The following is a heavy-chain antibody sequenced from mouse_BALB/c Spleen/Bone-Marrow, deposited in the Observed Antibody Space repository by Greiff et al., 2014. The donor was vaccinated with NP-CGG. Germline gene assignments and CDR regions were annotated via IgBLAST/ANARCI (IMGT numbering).Heavy chain of an antibody. CDR2: IHPYNDGT. CDR3: ARTILGYYFDY. D-gene: IGHD2-10*02. CDR1: GYTFTSYV. V-gene: IGHV1-14*01. J-gene: IGHJ2*01. Sequence: VQLQQPGPEPVKPGASVKMSCKASGYTFTSYVMHWVKQKPGQGLEWIGYIHPYNDGTKYNERFEGKATLTSDKSSSTAYMELSSLTSEDSAVYYCARTILGYYFDYWGQGTTLTVSS.